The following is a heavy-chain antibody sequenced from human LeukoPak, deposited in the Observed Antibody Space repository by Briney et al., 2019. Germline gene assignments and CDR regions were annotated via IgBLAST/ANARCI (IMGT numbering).Heavy chain of an antibody. CDR2: INHSGST. CDR3: ARGVPPTP. V-gene: IGHV4-34*01. Sequence: KTSETLSLTCAVYGGSFSGYYWSWIRQPPGKGLEWIGEINHSGSTNYNPSLKSRVTISVDTSKNQFSLKLSSVTAADTAVYYCARGVPPTPWGQGTMVTVSS. J-gene: IGHJ3*01. CDR1: GGSFSGYY.